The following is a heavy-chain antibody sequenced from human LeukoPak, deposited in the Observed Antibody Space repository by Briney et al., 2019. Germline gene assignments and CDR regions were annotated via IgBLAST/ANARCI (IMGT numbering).Heavy chain of an antibody. Sequence: GASVKVSCKASGGTFSSYAISWARQAPGQGLEWMGGIIPIFGTANYAQKFQGRVTITTDESTSTAYMELSSLRSEDTAAYYCARDLDGVSGYGALGYWGQGTLVTVSS. CDR1: GGTFSSYA. V-gene: IGHV1-69*05. J-gene: IGHJ4*02. D-gene: IGHD3-22*01. CDR3: ARDLDGVSGYGALGY. CDR2: IIPIFGTA.